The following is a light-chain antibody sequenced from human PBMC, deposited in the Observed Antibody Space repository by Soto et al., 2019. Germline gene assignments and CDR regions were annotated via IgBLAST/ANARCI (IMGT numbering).Light chain of an antibody. CDR3: HQYGSSPRT. CDR1: QRVRSSY. CDR2: GAY. Sequence: EIVLTQSPGTLSLSPGETATLSCRASQRVRSSYLAWYQQKPGQAPRLLIFGAYNRATGIPDRFSGSGSGTDFTLTISRLEPEDFAVFYCHQYGSSPRTFGQGTKVEIK. V-gene: IGKV3-20*01. J-gene: IGKJ1*01.